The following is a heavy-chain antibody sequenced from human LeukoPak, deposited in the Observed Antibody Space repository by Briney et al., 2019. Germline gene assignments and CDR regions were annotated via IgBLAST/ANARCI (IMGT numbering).Heavy chain of an antibody. Sequence: KASETLSLTCIVSGVSISSSSYYWGWIRQPPGKGLEWIGSISYSGSTYYNPSLKSRVTISVDTSKNHFSLKLSSVTAADTAVYYCASLWNYGSGSYLDYWGQGTLVTVSS. CDR1: GVSISSSSYY. D-gene: IGHD3-10*01. CDR3: ASLWNYGSGSYLDY. CDR2: ISYSGST. J-gene: IGHJ4*02. V-gene: IGHV4-39*02.